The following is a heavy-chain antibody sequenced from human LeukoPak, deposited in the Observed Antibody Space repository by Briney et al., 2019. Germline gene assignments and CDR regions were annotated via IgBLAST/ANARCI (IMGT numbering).Heavy chain of an antibody. V-gene: IGHV4-39*01. CDR1: GGSISGGDYY. Sequence: QSSQTLSLTCTVSGGSISGGDYYWSWIRQPPGKGLEWIGSIYYSGSTYYNPSLKSRVTISVDTSKNQFSLKLSSVTAADTAVYYCARTLWELPNNFDYWGQGTLVTVSS. CDR2: IYYSGST. D-gene: IGHD1-26*01. J-gene: IGHJ4*02. CDR3: ARTLWELPNNFDY.